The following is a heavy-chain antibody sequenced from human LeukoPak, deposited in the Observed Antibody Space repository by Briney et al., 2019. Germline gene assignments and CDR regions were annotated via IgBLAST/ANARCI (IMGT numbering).Heavy chain of an antibody. CDR1: GGSISTYY. J-gene: IGHJ4*02. Sequence: PSETLCLTCTVSGGSISTYYWSWIRQPAGKGLEWIGRIHSSGTTHYNPSLRSRVTLSIDTSKNQFSLKLSSVTAADTAVYYCGRLNLPAVSGAFDYWGQGTLVTVSS. V-gene: IGHV4-4*07. CDR3: GRLNLPAVSGAFDY. D-gene: IGHD2-2*01. CDR2: IHSSGTT.